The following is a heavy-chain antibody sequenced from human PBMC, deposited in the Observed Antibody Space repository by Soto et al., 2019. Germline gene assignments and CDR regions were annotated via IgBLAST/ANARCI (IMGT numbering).Heavy chain of an antibody. CDR3: ACIFSGGYGYGFYYYGMDV. CDR2: IYYSGST. D-gene: IGHD5-18*01. J-gene: IGHJ6*02. CDR1: GGSISSSSYY. Sequence: SETLSLTCTVSGGSISSSSYYWGWIRQPPGKGLEWIGSIYYSGSTYYNPSLKSRVTISVDTSKNQSSLKLSSVTAADTAVYYCACIFSGGYGYGFYYYGMDVWGQGTTVTVS. V-gene: IGHV4-39*01.